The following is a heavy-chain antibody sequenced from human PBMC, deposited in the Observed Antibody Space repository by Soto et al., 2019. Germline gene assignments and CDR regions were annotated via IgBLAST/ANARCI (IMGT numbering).Heavy chain of an antibody. V-gene: IGHV1-69*01. Sequence: QLQLVQSGAEVKKPGASLTVSCKASGGTFSSYALNWVRQAPRPGLEWVGEGLPMSEPTTYPQQFHGRVTNTAHESKGTAYMELSSLLAEDTAVDYAARSHGSTTRPAIYYYYYYGMDVWGQGTKVTVSS. J-gene: IGHJ6*02. CDR3: ARSHGSTTRPAIYYYYYYGMDV. CDR1: GGTFSSYA. CDR2: GLPMSEPT. D-gene: IGHD2-2*01.